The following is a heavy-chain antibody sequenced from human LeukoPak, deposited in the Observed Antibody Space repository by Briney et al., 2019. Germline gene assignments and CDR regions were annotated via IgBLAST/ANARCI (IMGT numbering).Heavy chain of an antibody. Sequence: PSETLSLTCTVSGGSISNTSYHWGWIRQPPGKGLEWIGSIYYSGTTYYNPSLKSRVTISVDTSKNQFSLKLSSVTAADTAVYYCAREERAAAGTILGYWGQGTLVTVSS. CDR3: AREERAAAGTILGY. CDR1: GGSISNTSYH. V-gene: IGHV4-39*07. J-gene: IGHJ4*02. CDR2: IYYSGTT. D-gene: IGHD6-13*01.